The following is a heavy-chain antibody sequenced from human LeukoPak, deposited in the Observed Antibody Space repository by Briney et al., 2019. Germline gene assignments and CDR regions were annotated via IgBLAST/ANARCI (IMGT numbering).Heavy chain of an antibody. CDR2: ISGSGTTI. J-gene: IGHJ4*02. CDR1: GGSISTYY. CDR3: ARGRPCTNGVCYISFDY. D-gene: IGHD2-8*01. Sequence: LSLTCVVSGGSISTYYWSWVRQPPGKGLEWVSYISGSGTTIYYADSVKGRFTISRDNAKNSLFLQMNSLRAEDTAIYYCARGRPCTNGVCYISFDYWGQGTLVTVSS. V-gene: IGHV3-48*03.